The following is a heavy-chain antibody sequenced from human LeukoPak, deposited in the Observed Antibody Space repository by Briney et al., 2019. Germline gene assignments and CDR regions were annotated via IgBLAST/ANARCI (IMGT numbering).Heavy chain of an antibody. J-gene: IGHJ4*02. CDR3: ARVGRWLQSTSDY. Sequence: ASVKVSCKASGYTFTGYYMHWVRQAPGQGLEWMGRINPNSGGTNYAQKFQGRVTMTRDTSISTAYMELSRLRSDDTAVYYCARVGRWLQSTSDYWGQGTLVTVSS. V-gene: IGHV1-2*06. D-gene: IGHD5-24*01. CDR1: GYTFTGYY. CDR2: INPNSGGT.